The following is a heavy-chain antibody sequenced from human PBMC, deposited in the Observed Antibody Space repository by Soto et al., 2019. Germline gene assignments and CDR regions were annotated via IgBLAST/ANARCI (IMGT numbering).Heavy chain of an antibody. CDR1: GGTFSSYA. CDR3: ASCHQGFGELGDWFDP. D-gene: IGHD3-10*01. V-gene: IGHV1-69*01. CDR2: LIPIFGTA. Sequence: QVQLVQSGAEVKKPGSSVKVSCKASGGTFSSYAISWVRQAPGQGLEWMGGLIPIFGTANYAQKFQGRVTITADESTRTAYRELSSLCSEDTAVYYCASCHQGFGELGDWFDPWGQGTLVTVSS. J-gene: IGHJ5*02.